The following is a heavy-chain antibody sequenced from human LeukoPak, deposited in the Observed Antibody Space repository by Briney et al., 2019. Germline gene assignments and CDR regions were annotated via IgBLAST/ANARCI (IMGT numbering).Heavy chain of an antibody. CDR2: INHSGST. D-gene: IGHD3-3*01. CDR3: ARVQVRITIFGVVTPLNFDY. Sequence: SETLSLTCAVYGGSFSGYYWSWIRQPPGKGLEGIGEINHSGSTNYNPSLKSRVTISVDTSKNQFSLKLSSVTAADTAVYYCARVQVRITIFGVVTPLNFDYWGQGTLVTVSS. J-gene: IGHJ4*02. V-gene: IGHV4-34*01. CDR1: GGSFSGYY.